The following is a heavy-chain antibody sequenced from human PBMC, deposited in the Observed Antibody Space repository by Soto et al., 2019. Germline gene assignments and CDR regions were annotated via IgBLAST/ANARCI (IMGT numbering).Heavy chain of an antibody. V-gene: IGHV1-2*02. Sequence: GASVKVSCKASGYTFTGYYMHWVRQAPGQGLEWMGWINPNSGGTNYAQKFQGRVTMTRDTSISTAYMELSRLRSDDTAVYYCARVLGAARMNPYYYYYGMDVWGQGTTVTVSS. D-gene: IGHD6-6*01. CDR1: GYTFTGYY. J-gene: IGHJ6*02. CDR3: ARVLGAARMNPYYYYYGMDV. CDR2: INPNSGGT.